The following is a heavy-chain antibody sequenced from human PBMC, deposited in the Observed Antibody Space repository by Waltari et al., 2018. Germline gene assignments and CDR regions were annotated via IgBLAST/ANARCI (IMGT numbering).Heavy chain of an antibody. J-gene: IGHJ6*02. CDR2: INHSGST. Sequence: QVQLQQWGAGLLKPSETLSLTCAVYGGSFSGYYWSWIRQPPGKGLEWIGEINHSGSTNYNPSLKSRGTISVDTSKNQFSLKLSSVTAADTAVYYCAREGKGYYYYYGMDVWGQGTTVTVSS. V-gene: IGHV4-34*01. CDR3: AREGKGYYYYYGMDV. CDR1: GGSFSGYY.